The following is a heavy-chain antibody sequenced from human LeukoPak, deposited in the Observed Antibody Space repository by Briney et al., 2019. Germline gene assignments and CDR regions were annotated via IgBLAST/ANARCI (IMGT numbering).Heavy chain of an antibody. V-gene: IGHV4-31*03. D-gene: IGHD4-17*01. CDR1: GSSISSGGYS. CDR3: ARDLGGDYDY. Sequence: PSETLSLTCTVSGSSISSGGYSWSWIRQHPGKGLEWIGYIYYSGTTYYNPSLESRVTMSVDTSKNQFSLKLSSVTAADTAVYYCARDLGGDYDYWGQGTLVTVSS. J-gene: IGHJ4*02. CDR2: IYYSGTT.